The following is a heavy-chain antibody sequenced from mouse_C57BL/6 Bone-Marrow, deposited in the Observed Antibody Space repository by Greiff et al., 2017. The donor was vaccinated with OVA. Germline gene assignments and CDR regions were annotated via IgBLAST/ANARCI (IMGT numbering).Heavy chain of an antibody. V-gene: IGHV1-69*01. CDR1: GYTFTSYW. J-gene: IGHJ3*01. CDR2: IDPSDSYT. CDR3: ARSEGSGGFAY. D-gene: IGHD3-2*02. Sequence: QVQLKQPGAELVMPGASVKLSCKASGYTFTSYWMHWVKQRPGQGLEWIGEIDPSDSYTNYNQKFKGKSTLTVDKSSSTAYMQLSSLTSEDSAVYYCARSEGSGGFAYWGQGTLVTVSA.